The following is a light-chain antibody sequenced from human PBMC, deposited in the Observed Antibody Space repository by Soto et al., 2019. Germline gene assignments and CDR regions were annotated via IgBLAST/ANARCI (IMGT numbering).Light chain of an antibody. V-gene: IGKV3-15*01. CDR2: GAS. Sequence: VMTQSPATLSVSPGERATLSCWASETVATNLAWYQQKPGQAPRLLISGASTRAAGISDRFRGSGSGTEFTLTISSLQSEYSAIYYCQQYFEWPPMTFGQGTKVEI. J-gene: IGKJ1*01. CDR3: QQYFEWPPMT. CDR1: ETVATN.